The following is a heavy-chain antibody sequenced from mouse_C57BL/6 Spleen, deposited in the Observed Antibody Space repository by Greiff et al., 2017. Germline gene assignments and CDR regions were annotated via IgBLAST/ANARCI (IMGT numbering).Heavy chain of an antibody. V-gene: IGHV1-80*01. D-gene: IGHD2-5*01. Sequence: QVQLQQSGAELVKPGASVKISCKASGYAFSSYWMNWVKQRPGKGLEWIGQIYPGDGDTNYNGKFKGKATLTADKSSSTAYMQLSSLTSEDSAVYFGARNHVSNFDFDDWGQGTTLTVSS. CDR1: GYAFSSYW. J-gene: IGHJ2*01. CDR3: ARNHVSNFDFDD. CDR2: IYPGDGDT.